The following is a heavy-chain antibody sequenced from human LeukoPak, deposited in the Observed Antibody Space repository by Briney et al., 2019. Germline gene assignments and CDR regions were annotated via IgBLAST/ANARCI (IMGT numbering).Heavy chain of an antibody. V-gene: IGHV4-39*01. J-gene: IGHJ5*02. CDR2: VYYSGST. D-gene: IGHD2-21*02. CDR1: GGSLSSGNYY. CDR3: ASSYCGGDCYSRLGA. Sequence: PSETLSLTCTVSGGSLSSGNYYWAWIRQPPGKGLEWIGTVYYSGSTNSNPSLKSRVTISVDTAKNQFSLKLSSVTAADTAVYYCASSYCGGDCYSRLGAWGQGTLVTVSS.